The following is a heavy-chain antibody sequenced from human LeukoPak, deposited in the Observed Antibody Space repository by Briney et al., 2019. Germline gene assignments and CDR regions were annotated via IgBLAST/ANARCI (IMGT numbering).Heavy chain of an antibody. CDR3: AKSWTLRGNFDY. D-gene: IGHD3-10*01. Sequence: GGSLRLSCAASGFTFSSYGMHWVRQAPGKGLEWVAVISYDGSNKYYADSVKGRFTISRDNSKNTLYLQMNSLRTEDTAVYYCAKSWTLRGNFDYWGQGTLVTASS. J-gene: IGHJ4*02. CDR1: GFTFSSYG. V-gene: IGHV3-30*18. CDR2: ISYDGSNK.